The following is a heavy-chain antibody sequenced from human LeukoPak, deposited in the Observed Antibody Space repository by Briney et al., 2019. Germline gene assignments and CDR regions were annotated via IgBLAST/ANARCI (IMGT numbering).Heavy chain of an antibody. V-gene: IGHV1-2*06. Sequence: ASVKVSCKASGYTFTGYYMHWVRQAPGQGLEWMGRINPNSGGTNYAQKFQGRVTMTRDTSISTAYMELSSLRSEDTAVYYCARVWDVVVGYYYYGMDVWGQGTTVTVSS. CDR2: INPNSGGT. CDR1: GYTFTGYY. CDR3: ARVWDVVVGYYYYGMDV. D-gene: IGHD2-21*01. J-gene: IGHJ6*02.